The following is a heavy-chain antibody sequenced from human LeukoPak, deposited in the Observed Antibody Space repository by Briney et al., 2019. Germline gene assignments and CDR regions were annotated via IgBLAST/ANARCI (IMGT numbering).Heavy chain of an antibody. V-gene: IGHV3-53*01. Sequence: GGSLRLSCAASGFTFSNYIMHWVRQAPGKGLEWVSVIYSGGSTYYADSVKGRFTISRDNSKNTLYLQMNSLRAEDTAVYYCARAPHYYDFWSGYYKEYYYYYMDVCGKGTTVTVSS. CDR1: GFTFSNYI. J-gene: IGHJ6*03. CDR3: ARAPHYYDFWSGYYKEYYYYYMDV. CDR2: IYSGGST. D-gene: IGHD3-3*01.